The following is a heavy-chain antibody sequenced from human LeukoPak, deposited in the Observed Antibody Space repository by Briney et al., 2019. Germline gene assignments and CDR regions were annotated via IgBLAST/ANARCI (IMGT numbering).Heavy chain of an antibody. V-gene: IGHV4-61*02. J-gene: IGHJ6*03. CDR3: ARAVTMVRGTVIRYYYYYMDV. Sequence: SETLSLTCTVSGGSISSGSYYWSWIRQPAGKGLEWIGRIYTSGSTNYNPSLKSRVTISVDTSKNQFSLKLSSVTAADTAVYYCARAVTMVRGTVIRYYYYYMDVWGKGTTVTISS. CDR2: IYTSGST. CDR1: GGSISSGSYY. D-gene: IGHD3-10*01.